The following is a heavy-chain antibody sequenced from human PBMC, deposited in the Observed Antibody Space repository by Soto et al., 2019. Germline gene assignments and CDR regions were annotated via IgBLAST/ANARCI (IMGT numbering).Heavy chain of an antibody. CDR3: ARSFGELFHDAFDI. V-gene: IGHV3-53*01. CDR2: IYSGGST. CDR1: GFTVSSNY. D-gene: IGHD3-10*01. J-gene: IGHJ3*02. Sequence: GGSLRLSCAASGFTVSSNYMSWVRQAPGKGLEWVSVIYSGGSTYYADSVKGRFTISRDNSKNTLYLQMNSLRAEDTAVYYCARSFGELFHDAFDIWGQGTMVTVSS.